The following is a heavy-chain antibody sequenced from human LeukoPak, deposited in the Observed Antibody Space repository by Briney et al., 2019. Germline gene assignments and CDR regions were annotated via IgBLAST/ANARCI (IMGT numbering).Heavy chain of an antibody. CDR1: GFTFSSYG. V-gene: IGHV3-33*06. D-gene: IGHD3-3*01. CDR3: AKDKEWLTYFDY. J-gene: IGHJ4*02. Sequence: GRSLRLSCAASGFTFSSYGMHWVRQAPGKGLEWVAVKWYDGSNKYYADSVKGRFTISRDNSKNTLYLQMNSLRAEDTAVYYCAKDKEWLTYFDYWGQGTLVTVSS. CDR2: KWYDGSNK.